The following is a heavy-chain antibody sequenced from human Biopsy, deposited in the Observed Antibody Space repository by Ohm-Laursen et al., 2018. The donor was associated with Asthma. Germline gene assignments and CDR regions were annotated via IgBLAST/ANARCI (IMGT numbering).Heavy chain of an antibody. CDR2: LIPVLGTP. D-gene: IGHD5-12*01. Sequence: VKISCKASGDSFSNYAISWVRQAPGQGLEWMGGLIPVLGTPDHAQMFEGRVTITADESTSTPYMELSSLSSEDTAVYYCARGYSGSDRIVYYYSGLEVWGQGTTVTVSS. J-gene: IGHJ6*02. CDR3: ARGYSGSDRIVYYYSGLEV. CDR1: GDSFSNYA. V-gene: IGHV1-69*13.